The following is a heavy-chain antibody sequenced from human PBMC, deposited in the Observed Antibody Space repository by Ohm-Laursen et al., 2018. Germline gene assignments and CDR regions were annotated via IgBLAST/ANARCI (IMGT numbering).Heavy chain of an antibody. Sequence: SLRLSCSASGFPFSAYSMNWVRQAPGKGLEWISYISNVVSVTWYADSVKGRFTVSRDNAKNSLYLQMNSLRAEDTAVYYCAGDRNSNTWSYYWGQGTLVTVS. CDR2: ISNVVSVT. CDR3: AGDRNSNTWSYY. CDR1: GFPFSAYS. J-gene: IGHJ4*02. V-gene: IGHV3-48*01. D-gene: IGHD6-13*01.